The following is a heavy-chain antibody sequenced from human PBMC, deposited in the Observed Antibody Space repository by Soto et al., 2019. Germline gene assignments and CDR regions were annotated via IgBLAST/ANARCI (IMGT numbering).Heavy chain of an antibody. V-gene: IGHV6-1*01. D-gene: IGHD2-2*01. Sequence: SQTLSLTCAISGDSVSSNSAAWNWLRQSPSRGLEWLGRTYYRSKWYNDYVVSVKSRITINPDTSKNQFSLQLNSVTPEDTAVYYCESERAVLSEAFDIWGQGTVVTV. J-gene: IGHJ3*02. CDR1: GDSVSSNSAA. CDR2: TYYRSKWYN. CDR3: ESERAVLSEAFDI.